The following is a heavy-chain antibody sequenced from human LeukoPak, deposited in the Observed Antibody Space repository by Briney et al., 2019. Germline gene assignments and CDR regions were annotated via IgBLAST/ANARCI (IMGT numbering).Heavy chain of an antibody. CDR2: IKQDGSEK. V-gene: IGHV3-7*01. CDR1: GFTFSSYW. D-gene: IGHD3-10*01. CDR3: ARDFRAMVRGVIITAPYYYYGMDV. J-gene: IGHJ6*02. Sequence: GGSLRLSCAASGFTFSSYWMSWVRQAPGKGLEWVANIKQDGSEKYYVDSVKGRFTISRDNAKNSLYLQMNSQRAEDTAVYYCARDFRAMVRGVIITAPYYYYGMDVWGQGTTVTVSS.